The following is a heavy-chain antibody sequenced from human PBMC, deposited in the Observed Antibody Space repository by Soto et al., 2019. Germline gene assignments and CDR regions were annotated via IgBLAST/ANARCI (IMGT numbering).Heavy chain of an antibody. V-gene: IGHV1-2*02. J-gene: IGHJ4*02. CDR3: ARGYYYDSSGYYYGYYFDY. CDR2: INPNSGGT. D-gene: IGHD3-22*01. CDR1: GYTFTGYY. Sequence: ASVKVSGKASGYTFTGYYMHWVRQAPGQGLEWMGWINPNSGGTNYAQKFQGRVTMTRDTSISTAYMELSRLRSDDTAVYYCARGYYYDSSGYYYGYYFDYWGQGTLVTVSS.